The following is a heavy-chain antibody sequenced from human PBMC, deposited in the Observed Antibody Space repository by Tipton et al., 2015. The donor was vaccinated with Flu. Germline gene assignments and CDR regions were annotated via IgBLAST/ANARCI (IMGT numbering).Heavy chain of an antibody. CDR2: ISGDGGST. CDR1: GFTFDDYA. V-gene: IGHV3-43*02. D-gene: IGHD3-10*01. Sequence: GSLRLSCAASGFTFDDYAMHWVRQAPGKGLEWVSLISGDGGSTYYADSVKGRFTISRDNSKNSLYLQMNSLRTEDTALYYCAKGASWFGSFYYGLDVWGQGPTVTVSS. J-gene: IGHJ6*02. CDR3: AKGASWFGSFYYGLDV.